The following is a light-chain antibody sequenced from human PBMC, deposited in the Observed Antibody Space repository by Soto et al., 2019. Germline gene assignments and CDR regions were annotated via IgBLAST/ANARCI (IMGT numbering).Light chain of an antibody. CDR2: GAS. CDR3: LQHNHFQWT. V-gene: IGKV1-17*01. Sequence: QMTQSPSSLSASVGDSVTITCRASQGIRKDLGWYQQKPGKAPQRLIYGASFLHTGVPSRFSGSGSGTEFTLTISSLQHEDFETYFCLQHNHFQWTLGQGTKVDIK. J-gene: IGKJ1*01. CDR1: QGIRKD.